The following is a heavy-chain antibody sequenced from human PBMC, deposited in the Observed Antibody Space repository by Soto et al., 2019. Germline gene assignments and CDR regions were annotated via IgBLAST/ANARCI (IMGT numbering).Heavy chain of an antibody. D-gene: IGHD7-27*01. CDR2: IIPILGIA. J-gene: IGHJ5*02. Sequence: ASVKVSCKASGGTFSSYAISWVRQAPGQGLEWMGGIIPILGIANYAQKFQGRVTITADKSTSTAYMELNSLRSEDTAVYYCASLTPPTGDHGWFDPWGQGTLVTVSS. CDR1: GGTFSSYA. CDR3: ASLTPPTGDHGWFDP. V-gene: IGHV1-69*10.